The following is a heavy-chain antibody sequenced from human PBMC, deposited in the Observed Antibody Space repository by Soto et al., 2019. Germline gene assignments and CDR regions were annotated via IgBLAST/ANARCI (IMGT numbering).Heavy chain of an antibody. D-gene: IGHD6-19*01. J-gene: IGHJ4*02. V-gene: IGHV1-3*01. CDR1: GYTFTSYA. Sequence: QVQLVQSGAEVKKPGASVKVSCKASGYTFTSYAIHWVRQAPGQRLEWMGWINAGNGNTKYSQKFQDRVTITRDTSASTANMELSRLSSEDTAVYYCARDLGGWPDYWGQGNLVTVS. CDR2: INAGNGNT. CDR3: ARDLGGWPDY.